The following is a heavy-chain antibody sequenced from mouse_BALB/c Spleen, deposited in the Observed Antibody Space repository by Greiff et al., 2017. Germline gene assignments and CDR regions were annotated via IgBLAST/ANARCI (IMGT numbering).Heavy chain of an antibody. CDR2: ISSGGGST. Sequence: DVHLVESGGGLVKPGGSLKLSCAASGFAFSSYDMSWVRQTPEKRLEWVAYISSGGGSTYYPDTVKGRFTISRDNAKNTLYLQMSSLKSEDTAMYYCARHGGGNYGGYWGQGTTLTVSS. D-gene: IGHD2-1*01. J-gene: IGHJ2*01. CDR1: GFAFSSYD. V-gene: IGHV5-12-1*01. CDR3: ARHGGGNYGGY.